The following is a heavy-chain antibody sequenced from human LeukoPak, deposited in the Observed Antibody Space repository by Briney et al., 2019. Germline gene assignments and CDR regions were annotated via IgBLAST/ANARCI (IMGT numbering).Heavy chain of an antibody. CDR3: AREGPRGNSQFDY. V-gene: IGHV3-33*01. D-gene: IGHD2/OR15-2a*01. J-gene: IGHJ4*02. Sequence: GGSLRLSCAASGFTFSSYGMHWVRQAPGKGLEWVALIWYDGSNKYYADSVKGRLTVSRDNSKNTLYLQMNSLRAEDTAIYYCAREGPRGNSQFDYWGQGTLVTVSS. CDR2: IWYDGSNK. CDR1: GFTFSSYG.